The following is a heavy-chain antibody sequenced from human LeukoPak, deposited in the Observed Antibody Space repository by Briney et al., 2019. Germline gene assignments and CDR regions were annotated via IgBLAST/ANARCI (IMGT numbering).Heavy chain of an antibody. D-gene: IGHD3-10*01. V-gene: IGHV3-49*05. CDR1: GFTFGDYA. CDR2: IRSKAYGGTT. Sequence: KAGGSLRLSCTASGFTFGDYAMSWFRQAPGKGLEWVGFIRSKAYGGTTEYAASVKGRFTISRDDSKSIAYLQMNSLKTEDTAVYYCTRGVGIGEFWSYDYWGQGTLVTVSS. CDR3: TRGVGIGEFWSYDY. J-gene: IGHJ4*02.